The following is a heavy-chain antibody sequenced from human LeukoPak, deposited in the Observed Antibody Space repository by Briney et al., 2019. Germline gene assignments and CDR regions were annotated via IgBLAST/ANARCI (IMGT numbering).Heavy chain of an antibody. D-gene: IGHD6-19*01. CDR2: ISYDGSNK. CDR3: ARVRTRYSSGWYVFGY. J-gene: IGHJ4*02. V-gene: IGHV3-30*04. Sequence: GGSLRLSCAASGFTFSSYAMHWVRQAPGKGLEWVAVISYDGSNKYYADSVKGRFTISRDNSKNTLYLQMNSLRAEDTAVYYCARVRTRYSSGWYVFGYWGQGTLVTVSS. CDR1: GFTFSSYA.